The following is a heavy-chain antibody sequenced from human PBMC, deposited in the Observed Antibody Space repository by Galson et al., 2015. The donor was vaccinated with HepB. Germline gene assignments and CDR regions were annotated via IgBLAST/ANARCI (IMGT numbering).Heavy chain of an antibody. CDR3: ATVVTATHYYYYGMDV. J-gene: IGHJ6*02. CDR2: IIPIFGTA. Sequence: SVKVSCKASGGTFSSYAISWVRQAPGQGLEWMGGIIPIFGTANYAQKFQGRVTITADESTSTAYMELSSLRAEDTAVYYCATVVTATHYYYYGMDVWGQGTTVTVSS. D-gene: IGHD2-21*02. CDR1: GGTFSSYA. V-gene: IGHV1-69*13.